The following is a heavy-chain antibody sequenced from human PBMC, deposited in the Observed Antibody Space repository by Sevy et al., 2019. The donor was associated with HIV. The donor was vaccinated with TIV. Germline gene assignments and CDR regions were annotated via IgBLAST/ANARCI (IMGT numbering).Heavy chain of an antibody. CDR2: XCXXXGKM. D-gene: IGHD2-8*01. V-gene: IGHV3-23*01. CDR1: XXXFTRYT. J-gene: IGHJ4*02. Sequence: GGSLXLSCMTXXXXFTRYTMXWVRXAXXXGLEXXSXXCXXXGKMYYADSVKGRFTFSRDISKNTVYLQMNSLRADDTAVYYCARXXXTXXXDXWGQGTLVTVSS. CDR3: ARXXXTXXXDX.